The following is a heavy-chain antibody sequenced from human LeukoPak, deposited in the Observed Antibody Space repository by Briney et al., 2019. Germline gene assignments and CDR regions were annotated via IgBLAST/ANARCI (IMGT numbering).Heavy chain of an antibody. Sequence: GGSLRLSCAASAXTFSTNAVSWVRQAPGKGLEWVSTITGSGASTYYADSVKGRFTISRDNSKNTMYLQMNSLRAEDTAVYYCARGGYSYARENFDYWGQGTLVTVSS. CDR1: AXTFSTNA. CDR3: ARGGYSYARENFDY. J-gene: IGHJ4*02. CDR2: ITGSGAST. V-gene: IGHV3-23*01. D-gene: IGHD5-18*01.